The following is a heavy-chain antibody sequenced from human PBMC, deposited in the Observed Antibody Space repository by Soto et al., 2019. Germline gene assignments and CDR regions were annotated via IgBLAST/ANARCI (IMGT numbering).Heavy chain of an antibody. CDR3: ARSVMAAGTFDY. V-gene: IGHV1-46*01. D-gene: IGHD6-13*01. CDR2: INPSGGST. Sequence: GASVKVSCKASGYTFTSYYMHWVRQAPGQGLEWMGIINPSGGSTSYAQKFQGRVTMTRDTSASTAYMELSSLRSEDTAVYYCARSVMAAGTFDYWGQGTLVTVSS. CDR1: GYTFTSYY. J-gene: IGHJ4*02.